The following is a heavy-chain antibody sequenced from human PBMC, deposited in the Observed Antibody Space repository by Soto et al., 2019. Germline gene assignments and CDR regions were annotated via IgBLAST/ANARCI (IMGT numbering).Heavy chain of an antibody. CDR2: FDPEDGET. CDR3: AKSNNAVLKYYYFHMDV. Sequence: ASVKVSCKASGYTLTDSSMHWVRLAPGKGLEWVGGFDPEDGETIYAPKFQGRVTMTEDTSTDTAYMDLSSLRSDDTAIYYCAKSNNAVLKYYYFHMDVWGQGTTVTVSS. J-gene: IGHJ6*02. D-gene: IGHD2-8*01. V-gene: IGHV1-24*01. CDR1: GYTLTDSS.